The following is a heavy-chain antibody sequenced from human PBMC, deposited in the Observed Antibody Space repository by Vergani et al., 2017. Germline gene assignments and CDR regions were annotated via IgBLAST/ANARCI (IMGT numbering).Heavy chain of an antibody. J-gene: IGHJ4*02. D-gene: IGHD3-3*01. CDR1: GGSISSSSYY. CDR2: IYYSGST. V-gene: IGHV4-39*01. CDR3: ARRGQDDFWSGYYSNY. Sequence: QLQLPESGPGLVKPSETLSLTCPVSGGSISSSSYYWGWIRQPPGKGLEWIGSIYYSGSTYYNPSLKSRVTISVDTSKNQFSLKLSSVTAADTAVYYCARRGQDDFWSGYYSNYWGQGTLVTVSS.